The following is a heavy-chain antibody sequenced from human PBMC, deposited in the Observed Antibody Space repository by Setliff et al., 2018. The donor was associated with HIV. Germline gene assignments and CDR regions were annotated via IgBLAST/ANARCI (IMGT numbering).Heavy chain of an antibody. CDR2: IYPGDSDT. J-gene: IGHJ3*01. CDR3: ARRKTGDPRHAFDV. V-gene: IGHV5-51*01. Sequence: GESLKISCKGSRYTFTNYWIAWVRQMPGKGLEWMGIIYPGDSDTRYSPSFQGQVTISADKSISTAYLQWSSLKASDTAIYFCARRKTGDPRHAFDVWGRGTMVTVSS. D-gene: IGHD7-27*01. CDR1: RYTFTNYW.